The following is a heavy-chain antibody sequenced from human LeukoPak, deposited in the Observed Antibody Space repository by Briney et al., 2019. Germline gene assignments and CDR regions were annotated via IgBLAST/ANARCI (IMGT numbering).Heavy chain of an antibody. V-gene: IGHV1-2*06. Sequence: VASVKVSCKASGYTFTGYYMHWVRQAPGQGLEWMGRINPNGGGTNYAQKFQGRVTMTRDTSISTAYMELSRLRSDDTAVYYCARGWYYYDSSGYSKHFDYWGQGTLVTVSS. CDR2: INPNGGGT. J-gene: IGHJ4*02. CDR1: GYTFTGYY. D-gene: IGHD3-22*01. CDR3: ARGWYYYDSSGYSKHFDY.